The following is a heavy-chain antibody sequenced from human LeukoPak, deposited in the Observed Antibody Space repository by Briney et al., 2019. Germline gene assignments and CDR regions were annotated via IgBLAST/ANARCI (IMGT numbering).Heavy chain of an antibody. D-gene: IGHD4-17*01. CDR3: ARVGPRQLYGDYVLSLDY. CDR1: GGSISSYY. J-gene: IGHJ4*02. CDR2: IYYSGST. Sequence: SETLSLTCTVSGGSISSYYWSWIRQPPGKELEWIGYIYYSGSTNYNPSLKSRVTMSVDTSKNHFSLKLSSLTAADAAVYYCARVGPRQLYGDYVLSLDYWGQGTLVTVSS. V-gene: IGHV4-59*01.